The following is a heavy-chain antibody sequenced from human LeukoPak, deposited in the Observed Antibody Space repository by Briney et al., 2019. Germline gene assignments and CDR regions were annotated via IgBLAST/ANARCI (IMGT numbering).Heavy chain of an antibody. J-gene: IGHJ6*02. CDR3: ARGRSLRFLEWLLSYYYGMDV. CDR1: GGSFSGYY. V-gene: IGHV4-34*01. Sequence: SETLSLTSAVYGGSFSGYYWSWIRQPPGKGLEWIGEINHSGSTNYNPSLKSRVTISVDTSKNQFSLKLSSVTAADTAVYYCARGRSLRFLEWLLSYYYGMDVWGQGTTVTVSS. CDR2: INHSGST. D-gene: IGHD3-3*01.